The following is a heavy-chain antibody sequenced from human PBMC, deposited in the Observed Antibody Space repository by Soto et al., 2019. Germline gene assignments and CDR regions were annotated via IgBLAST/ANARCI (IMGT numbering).Heavy chain of an antibody. CDR3: ARHAAPIAANRRFYYYGMDV. CDR2: IDPSDSYT. D-gene: IGHD6-13*01. CDR1: GYSFTSYW. V-gene: IGHV5-10-1*01. J-gene: IGHJ6*02. Sequence: PGESLKISCKGSGYSFTSYWTRWVRQMPGKGLAWMGRIDPSDSYTNYSPSSQGHVTISADKSISTAYRQWSGLKASDTAMYYCARHAAPIAANRRFYYYGMDVWGQGTTVTVSS.